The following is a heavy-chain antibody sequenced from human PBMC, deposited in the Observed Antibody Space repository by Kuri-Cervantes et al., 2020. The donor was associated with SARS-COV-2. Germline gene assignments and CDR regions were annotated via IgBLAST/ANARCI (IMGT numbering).Heavy chain of an antibody. CDR1: GYTFTSYG. CDR2: SNAGNGNT. D-gene: IGHD3-22*01. V-gene: IGHV1-3*02. J-gene: IGHJ4*02. CDR3: ARVRDYYDSSGSYLY. Sequence: ASVKVSCKASGYTFTSYGMHWVRQAPGQRLEWMGWSNAGNGNTKYAQEFQGRVTMTTDTSTSTAYMELRSLRSDDTAVYYCARVRDYYDSSGSYLYWGQGTMVTVSS.